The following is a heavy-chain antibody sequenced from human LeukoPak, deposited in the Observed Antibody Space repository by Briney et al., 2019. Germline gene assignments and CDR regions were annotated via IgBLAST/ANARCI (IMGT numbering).Heavy chain of an antibody. V-gene: IGHV4-39*01. D-gene: IGHD2-2*01. J-gene: IGHJ6*03. CDR3: SRVPAFPASYMDV. Sequence: SETLSLTCTVSGGSISSSSYYWGWIRQPPGKGLEWIGSIYYSGSTYYNPSLKSRVTISVDTSKNQFSLKLSSVTAADTAVYYCSRVPAFPASYMDVWGKGTTVTVSS. CDR1: GGSISSSSYY. CDR2: IYYSGST.